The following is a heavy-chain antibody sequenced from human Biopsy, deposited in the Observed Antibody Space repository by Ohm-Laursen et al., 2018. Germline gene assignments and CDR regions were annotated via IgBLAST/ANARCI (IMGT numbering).Heavy chain of an antibody. Sequence: PSETLSLTCSVSGGSIISYYWTWIRQPPGKGLEWIRHVYSGGITNYNPSLKSRVTISKDTSKNQFSLQVNSVTAADTAVYYCARTPRDSFWSGSYKRGLWFDPWGQGTLVIVSS. J-gene: IGHJ5*02. V-gene: IGHV4-59*01. D-gene: IGHD3-3*01. CDR3: ARTPRDSFWSGSYKRGLWFDP. CDR2: VYSGGIT. CDR1: GGSIISYY.